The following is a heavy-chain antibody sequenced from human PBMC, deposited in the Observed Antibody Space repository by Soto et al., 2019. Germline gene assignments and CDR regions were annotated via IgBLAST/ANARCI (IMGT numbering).Heavy chain of an antibody. CDR1: RYTFTAYY. J-gene: IGHJ4*02. D-gene: IGHD1-26*01. Sequence: ASMKVSCNASRYTFTAYYMHWVRQAPGQGLEWMGFINPHSGATDYARKFHGRVTMNRDTSITTAYMELSRLASDDTAVYYCARDFSEWETSFIDXWGQGTLVTVSX. V-gene: IGHV1-2*02. CDR2: INPHSGAT. CDR3: ARDFSEWETSFIDX.